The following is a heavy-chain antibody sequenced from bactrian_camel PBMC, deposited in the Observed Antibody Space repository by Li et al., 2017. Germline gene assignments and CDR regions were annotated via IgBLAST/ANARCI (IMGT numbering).Heavy chain of an antibody. Sequence: VQLVESGGGLVQPGVSLRVSCVGSGFTFSAYGMSWFRQGPGKGLEWVAGIYGSGSAAWVADTVEGRFTISRDNAKNTLYLQMDSLKPEDTAVYYCATDGGARTVRPRGSVFRSPSP. CDR2: IYGSGSAA. CDR1: GFTFSAYG. D-gene: IGHD6*01. V-gene: IGHV3S6*01. J-gene: IGHJ4*01.